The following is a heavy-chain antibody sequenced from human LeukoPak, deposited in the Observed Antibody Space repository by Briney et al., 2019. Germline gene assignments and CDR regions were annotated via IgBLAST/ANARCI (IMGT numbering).Heavy chain of an antibody. CDR3: AREPPYTGHCDITACDVSRFDL. J-gene: IGHJ4*02. CDR2: INPKNGDT. CDR1: GNIFTGYF. D-gene: IGHD2/OR15-2a*01. Sequence: ASVKVSCKASGNIFTGYFIHWVRQAPGQGLEWMGWINPKNGDTSPAEKFQGRVTMTRDTSLSTAFMELTGLTSDDTAVYFCAREPPYTGHCDITACDVSRFDLWGQGTLVTVSS. V-gene: IGHV1-2*02.